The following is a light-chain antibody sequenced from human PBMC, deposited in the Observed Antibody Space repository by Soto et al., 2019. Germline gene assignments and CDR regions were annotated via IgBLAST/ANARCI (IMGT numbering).Light chain of an antibody. CDR2: EVS. Sequence: QCLLTQAASVSGSPGQSITISCTGTMSDVVSYNYVSWYQQNPGKAPKLLIYEVSNRPSGVSNRFSGSKSGNTAPLTISGLQAEEEADYYCSSYTTTTTLNAIFGGGTKVTVL. J-gene: IGLJ2*01. CDR1: MSDVVSYNY. V-gene: IGLV2-14*01. CDR3: SSYTTTTTLNAI.